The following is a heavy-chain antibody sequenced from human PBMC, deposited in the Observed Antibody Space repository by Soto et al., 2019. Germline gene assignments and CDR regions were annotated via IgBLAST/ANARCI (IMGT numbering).Heavy chain of an antibody. CDR3: ARGYCGGGGCYLRRDAIDV. V-gene: IGHV3-21*01. J-gene: IGHJ3*01. D-gene: IGHD2-15*01. CDR1: GFTFSTYH. CDR2: INPSSSHI. Sequence: EVQLVESGGGLVMPGGSLRLSCAASGFTFSTYHMNWVRQAPGKGLEWVSSINPSSSHIYYADSVRGRLTIYRDNSKNSMDLQMNSLRTEDAAVYYCARGYCGGGGCYLRRDAIDVWGQGTMVTVSS.